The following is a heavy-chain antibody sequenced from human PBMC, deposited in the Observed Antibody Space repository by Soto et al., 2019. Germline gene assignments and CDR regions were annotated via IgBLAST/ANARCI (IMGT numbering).Heavy chain of an antibody. V-gene: IGHV3-23*01. CDR1: GFTSSDYY. D-gene: IGHD3-16*01. J-gene: IGHJ3*02. CDR3: TKDTRGRLGDDAFDI. CDR2: ISNSGGRT. Sequence: PGGSLRLSCAASGFTSSDYYMSWIRQAPGKGLEWVSTISNSGGRTYYADSVKGRFTISRDNSKNTLYLQMNSLRAEDTAVYYCTKDTRGRLGDDAFDIRAQRTMVTVSS.